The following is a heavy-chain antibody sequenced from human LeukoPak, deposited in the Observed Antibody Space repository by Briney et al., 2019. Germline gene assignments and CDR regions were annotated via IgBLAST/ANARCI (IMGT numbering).Heavy chain of an antibody. CDR1: GGSISSSNW. V-gene: IGHV4-4*02. Sequence: SGTLSLTCAVSGGSISSSNWWSWVRQPPGKGLEWIGEIYHSGSTNYNPSLKSRVTISVDKSKNQFSLKLSSVTAADTAVYYCARDLSSSWPNWFDPWGQGTLVTVSS. D-gene: IGHD6-13*01. J-gene: IGHJ5*02. CDR2: IYHSGST. CDR3: ARDLSSSWPNWFDP.